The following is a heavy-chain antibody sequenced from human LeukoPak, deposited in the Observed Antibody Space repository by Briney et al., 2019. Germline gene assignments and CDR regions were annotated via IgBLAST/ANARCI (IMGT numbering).Heavy chain of an antibody. D-gene: IGHD2-15*01. CDR1: GGTFSSYA. J-gene: IGHJ5*02. Sequence: SVKVSCKASGGTFSSYAISWVRQAPGQGLEWMGGVIPIFGTANYAQKFQGRVTITTDESTSTAYMELSSLRSEDTAVYYCARVDYSGGSCYRAKSPLNWFDPWGQGTLVTVSS. V-gene: IGHV1-69*05. CDR2: VIPIFGTA. CDR3: ARVDYSGGSCYRAKSPLNWFDP.